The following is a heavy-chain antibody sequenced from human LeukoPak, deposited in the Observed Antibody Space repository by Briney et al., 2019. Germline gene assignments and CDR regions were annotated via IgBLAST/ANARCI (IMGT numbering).Heavy chain of an antibody. CDR1: GYTFTSYG. CDR2: ISAYNGNT. CDR3: ARDEPKYYDIWSDYHDAFDI. Sequence: GASVKVSCKASGYTFTSYGISWVRQAPGQGLEWMGWISAYNGNTNYAQKLEGRVTMTTDTSTSTAYMELRSLRSDDTAVYYCARDEPKYYDIWSDYHDAFDIWGQGTMVTVSS. D-gene: IGHD3-9*01. V-gene: IGHV1-18*04. J-gene: IGHJ3*02.